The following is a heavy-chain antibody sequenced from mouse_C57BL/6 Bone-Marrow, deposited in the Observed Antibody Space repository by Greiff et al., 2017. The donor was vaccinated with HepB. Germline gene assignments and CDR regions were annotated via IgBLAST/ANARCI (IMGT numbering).Heavy chain of an antibody. Sequence: QVQLQQSGAELVKPGASVKMSCKASGYTFTSYWITWVKQRPGQGLEWIGDIYPGSGSTNYNEKFKSKATLTVDTSSSTAYMQLSSLTSEDSAVYYCARLYQLWDAMDYWGQGTAVTVSS. D-gene: IGHD1-1*02. CDR1: GYTFTSYW. CDR3: ARLYQLWDAMDY. J-gene: IGHJ4*01. CDR2: IYPGSGST. V-gene: IGHV1-55*01.